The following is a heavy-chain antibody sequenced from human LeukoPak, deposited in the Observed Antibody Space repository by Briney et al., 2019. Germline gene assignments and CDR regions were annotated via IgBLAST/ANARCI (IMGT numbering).Heavy chain of an antibody. CDR2: INSDESTT. CDR3: VRESGAAADY. Sequence: PGGSLRLSCEASGFTFSSYWMHWVRQAPGKGLVWVSRINSDESTTNYADFVKGRFTVSRDNAKNTLYLQMDSLRAEDTAVYYCVRESGAAADYWGQGTLVTVSS. V-gene: IGHV3-74*01. J-gene: IGHJ4*02. CDR1: GFTFSSYW. D-gene: IGHD6-13*01.